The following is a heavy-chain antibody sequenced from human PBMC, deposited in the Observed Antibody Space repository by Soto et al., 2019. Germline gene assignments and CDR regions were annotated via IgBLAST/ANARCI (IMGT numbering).Heavy chain of an antibody. CDR2: ISYDGSTE. J-gene: IGHJ6*02. CDR3: PKENRLFAMDL. V-gene: IGHV3-30-3*01. CDR1: GFIFSGYA. Sequence: PGGSLRLSCAASGFIFSGYAMHWVRRAPGKGLDWVAVISYDGSTEYYAESVRGRFTISRDNSKNTLYLQMNSLSTEDTAVYYCPKENRLFAMDLWGHGSTVTVSS. D-gene: IGHD3-3*01.